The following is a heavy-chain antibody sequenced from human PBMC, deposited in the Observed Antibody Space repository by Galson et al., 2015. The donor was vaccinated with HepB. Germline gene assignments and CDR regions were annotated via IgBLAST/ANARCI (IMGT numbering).Heavy chain of an antibody. CDR1: GYSFTSYW. CDR2: IDPSDSYT. J-gene: IGHJ5*02. D-gene: IGHD2-2*01. Sequence: QSGAEVKKPRESLRISCKGSGYSFTSYWISWVRQMPGKGLEWMGRIDPSDSYTNYSPSFQGHVTISADKSISTAYLQWSSLKASDTAMYYCARLEAYCSSTSCYDRGGWFDPWGQGTLVTVSS. CDR3: ARLEAYCSSTSCYDRGGWFDP. V-gene: IGHV5-10-1*01.